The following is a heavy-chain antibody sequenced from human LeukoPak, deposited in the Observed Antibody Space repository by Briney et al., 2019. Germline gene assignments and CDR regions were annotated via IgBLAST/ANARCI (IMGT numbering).Heavy chain of an antibody. CDR1: GYTLTGYY. V-gene: IGHV1-2*06. D-gene: IGHD6-19*01. Sequence: ASVKVSCKASGYTLTGYYMHWVRQAPGQGLEWIGRIDPNSGDTNFAQKSQGRVTMTRDTSITTAYMELSRLRSDDTAVYYCARVIAAVTSKGVLHYWGQGTLVTVSS. CDR2: IDPNSGDT. J-gene: IGHJ4*02. CDR3: ARVIAAVTSKGVLHY.